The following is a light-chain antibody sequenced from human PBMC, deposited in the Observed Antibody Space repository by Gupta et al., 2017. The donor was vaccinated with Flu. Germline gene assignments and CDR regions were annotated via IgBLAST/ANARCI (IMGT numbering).Light chain of an antibody. Sequence: GTRSVSEGERATLACRARQTVSDDQLAWYQQRPGQAPRLRIYGASNRATGIPDRCSGSGSGTECTLTISRLEPDDFAVYYGQQDGSAPRTFGQGTKVEI. CDR1: QTVSDDQ. V-gene: IGKV3-20*01. CDR2: GAS. J-gene: IGKJ1*01. CDR3: QQDGSAPRT.